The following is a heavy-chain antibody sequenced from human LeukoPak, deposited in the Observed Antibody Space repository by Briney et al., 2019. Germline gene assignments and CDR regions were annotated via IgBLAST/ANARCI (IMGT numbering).Heavy chain of an antibody. CDR2: INWNGGST. J-gene: IGHJ4*02. CDR3: AKRDSSTSSSYFDY. V-gene: IGHV3-20*04. Sequence: GGSLRLSCAASGFTFDDYGMSWVRQAPGKGLEWVSGINWNGGSTGYADSVKGRFTISRDNAKNSLYLQMNSLRAEDTAIYYCAKRDSSTSSSYFDYWGQGTLVTVSS. CDR1: GFTFDDYG. D-gene: IGHD2-2*01.